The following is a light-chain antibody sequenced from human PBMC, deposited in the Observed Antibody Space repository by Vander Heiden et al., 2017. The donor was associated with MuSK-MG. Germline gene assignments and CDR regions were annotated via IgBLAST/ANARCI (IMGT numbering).Light chain of an antibody. CDR2: AAS. CDR3: QQSYSIPPT. CDR1: QSISSD. Sequence: DIQMTKLPSALSASVGDRVTITCWASQSISSDLSWYQQKPGKAPKVLISAASSLQSGVPSRFSGSASGTDFTLTISSLQPEDFATYYCQQSYSIPPTFGQGTKVEIK. V-gene: IGKV1-39*01. J-gene: IGKJ1*01.